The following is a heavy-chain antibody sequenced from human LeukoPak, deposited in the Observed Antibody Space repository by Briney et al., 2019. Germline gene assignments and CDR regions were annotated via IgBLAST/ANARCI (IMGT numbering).Heavy chain of an antibody. Sequence: SETLSLTCAVYGGSFSGYYWSWIRQPAGKGLEWIGRIYTSGSTNYNPSLKSRVTISLDTSKNQFSLKLSSVTAADTAVYYCARVSFYYDSSGYLLNYYYMDVWGKGTTVTVSS. CDR2: IYTSGST. D-gene: IGHD3-22*01. J-gene: IGHJ6*03. V-gene: IGHV4-59*10. CDR1: GGSFSGYY. CDR3: ARVSFYYDSSGYLLNYYYMDV.